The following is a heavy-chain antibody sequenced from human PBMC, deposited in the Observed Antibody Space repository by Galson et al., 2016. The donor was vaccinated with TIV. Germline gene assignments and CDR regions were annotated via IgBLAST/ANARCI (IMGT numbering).Heavy chain of an antibody. D-gene: IGHD3-10*01. J-gene: IGHJ4*02. V-gene: IGHV3-33*01. CDR1: GFTFGSYG. CDR3: AREFRDYYFDY. Sequence: SLRLSCAASGFTFGSYGMHWVRLAPGKGLEWLAGVWYDGTNILYAESVKGRFTISRANSKNTLYLQMNSLRAEDTALYYCAREFRDYYFDYWGQGTLATVSS. CDR2: VWYDGTNI.